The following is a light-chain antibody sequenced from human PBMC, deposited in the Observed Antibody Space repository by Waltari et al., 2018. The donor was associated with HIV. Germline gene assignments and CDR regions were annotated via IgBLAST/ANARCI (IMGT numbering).Light chain of an antibody. V-gene: IGLV4-69*01. Sequence: QLVLTQSPSASASLGASVKLTCTLSRGHRRYDIAGHQQQPEKGPRYLMKVNSDGSHNKGDGIPDRFSGSSSGAERYLTISSLQSDDEADYYCQTWENGPKVFGGGTKLTVV. CDR3: QTWENGPKV. CDR1: RGHRRYD. CDR2: VNSDGSH. J-gene: IGLJ3*02.